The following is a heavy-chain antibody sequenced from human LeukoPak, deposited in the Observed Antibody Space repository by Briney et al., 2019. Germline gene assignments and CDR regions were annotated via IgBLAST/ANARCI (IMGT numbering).Heavy chain of an antibody. D-gene: IGHD3-22*01. J-gene: IGHJ4*02. V-gene: IGHV4-31*03. CDR3: ARVRRRITMIVEQFDY. Sequence: SETLSLTCTVSGVSISSGGYYWSWIRQHPGKGLEWIGYIYYSGSTYYNPSLKSRVTISVDTSKNQFSLKLSSVTAADTAVYYCARVRRRITMIVEQFDYWGQGTLVTVSS. CDR2: IYYSGST. CDR1: GVSISSGGYY.